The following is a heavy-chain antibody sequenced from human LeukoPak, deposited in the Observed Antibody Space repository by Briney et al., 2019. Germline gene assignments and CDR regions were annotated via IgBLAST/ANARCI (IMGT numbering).Heavy chain of an antibody. Sequence: PGRSLRLSCAASGFTFDDYAMHWVRQAPGKGLEWVSGISWNSGSIGYADSVKGRFTISRDNAKNSLYLQMNSLRAEDTAVYYCASPSSRGYWGQGTLVTVSS. J-gene: IGHJ4*02. D-gene: IGHD3-10*01. CDR2: ISWNSGSI. V-gene: IGHV3-9*01. CDR1: GFTFDDYA. CDR3: ASPSSRGY.